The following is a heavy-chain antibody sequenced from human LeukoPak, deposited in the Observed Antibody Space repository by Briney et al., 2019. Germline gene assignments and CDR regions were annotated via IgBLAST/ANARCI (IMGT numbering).Heavy chain of an antibody. CDR2: IYYSGTT. CDR3: ARESTAGWFDP. Sequence: SETLSLTCTVSGGSISRNNNYWNWIRQPPGKGLQWIGYIYYSGTTNYNPSLKTRATISVDTSKNQFSLKLSSVTAADTAVYYCARESTAGWFDPWGQGTLVTVSS. J-gene: IGHJ5*02. CDR1: GGSISRNNNY. V-gene: IGHV4-61*01.